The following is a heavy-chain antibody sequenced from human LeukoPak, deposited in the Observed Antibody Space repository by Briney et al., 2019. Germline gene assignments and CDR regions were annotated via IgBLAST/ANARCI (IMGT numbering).Heavy chain of an antibody. CDR3: ARVAATLFPPYYYYYGMVV. CDR1: GGSFSGYY. V-gene: IGHV4-34*01. Sequence: SETLSLTCAVYGGSFSGYYWSWIRQPPGKGLEWIGEINHSGSTNYNPSLKSRVTISVDTSKNQFSPKLSSVTAADTAVYYCARVAATLFPPYYYYYGMVVWGQGTTVAVSS. CDR2: INHSGST. D-gene: IGHD2-15*01. J-gene: IGHJ6*02.